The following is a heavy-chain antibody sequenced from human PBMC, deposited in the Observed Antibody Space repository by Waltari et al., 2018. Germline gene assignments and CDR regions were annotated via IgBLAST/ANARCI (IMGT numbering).Heavy chain of an antibody. J-gene: IGHJ5*02. V-gene: IGHV4-4*07. CDR1: GGSISSYY. Sequence: QVQLQESGPGLVKPSETLSLTCTVSGGSISSYYWSWIRQPAGKGLEWIGRIYTSGSTNYNPSLKSRVTMSVDTSKNQFSLKLSSVTAADTAVYYCARGGIVLNHNWCDPWGHGTLVTVSS. D-gene: IGHD2-8*01. CDR3: ARGGIVLNHNWCDP. CDR2: IYTSGST.